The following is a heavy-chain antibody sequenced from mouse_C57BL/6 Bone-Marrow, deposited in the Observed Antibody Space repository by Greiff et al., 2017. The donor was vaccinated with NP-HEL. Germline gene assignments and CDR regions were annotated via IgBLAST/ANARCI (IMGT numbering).Heavy chain of an antibody. V-gene: IGHV1-74*01. Sequence: VQLQQPGAELVKPGASVKVSCKASGYTFTSYWMHWVKQRPGQGLEWIGRIHPSDSDTNYNQKFKGKATLTVDKSSSTAYMQLSLTSEDSAVYYCAIREGIYDDYDGAFAYWGQGTLVTVSA. CDR2: IHPSDSDT. J-gene: IGHJ3*01. CDR3: AIREGIYDDYDGAFAY. CDR1: GYTFTSYW. D-gene: IGHD2-4*01.